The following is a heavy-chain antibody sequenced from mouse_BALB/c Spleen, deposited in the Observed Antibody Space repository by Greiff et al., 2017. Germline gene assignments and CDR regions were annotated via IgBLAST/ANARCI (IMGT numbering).Heavy chain of an antibody. D-gene: IGHD2-10*02. CDR2: IDPANGNT. V-gene: IGHV14-3*02. CDR1: GFNFKDTY. J-gene: IGHJ4*01. Sequence: VQLQQSGAELVKPGASVKLSCTASGFNFKDTYMHWVKQRPEQGLEWIGRIDPANGNTKYDPKFQGKATITADTSSNTAYLQLSSLTSEDTAVYYCARGRYGNYYAMDYGGQGTAVTVSS. CDR3: ARGRYGNYYAMDY.